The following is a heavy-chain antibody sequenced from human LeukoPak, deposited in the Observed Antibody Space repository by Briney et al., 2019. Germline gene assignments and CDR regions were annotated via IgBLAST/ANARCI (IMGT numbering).Heavy chain of an antibody. J-gene: IGHJ4*02. CDR2: ISSSSSYI. D-gene: IGHD2-15*01. CDR3: ARRDGWVVHDY. V-gene: IGHV3-21*01. Sequence: GGSLRLSCAASGFTFSSYAMSWVRQAPGKGLEWVSSISSSSSYIYYADSVKGRFTISRDNAKSSLYLQMNSLRAEDTAVYYCARRDGWVVHDYWGQGTLVTVSS. CDR1: GFTFSSYA.